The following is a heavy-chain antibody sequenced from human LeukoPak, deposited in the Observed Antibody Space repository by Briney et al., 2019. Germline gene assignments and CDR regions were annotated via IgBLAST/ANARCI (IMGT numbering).Heavy chain of an antibody. CDR2: ISDSGGST. D-gene: IGHD3-10*01. J-gene: IGHJ4*02. V-gene: IGHV3-23*01. CDR1: GITLGNYG. CDR3: AKRGVVIRVFLVGFHKEAYYFDS. Sequence: GGSLRLTCAVSGITLGNYGMSWVRQPPGKGLEWVAGISDSGGSTNYADSVKGRFTISRDTPRNTLYLQMNSLRAEDTAVYFCAKRGVVIRVFLVGFHKEAYYFDSWGQGALVTVSS.